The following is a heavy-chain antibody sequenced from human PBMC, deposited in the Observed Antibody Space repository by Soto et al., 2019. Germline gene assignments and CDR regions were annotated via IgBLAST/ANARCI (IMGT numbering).Heavy chain of an antibody. CDR1: GFTFSSYA. D-gene: IGHD6-6*01. V-gene: IGHV3-23*01. CDR3: AKVSSSSFPRDY. Sequence: GGSLRLSCAASGFTFSSYAMSWVRQAPGKGLEWVSSISGSGASTYYADSVKGRFTISRDNSKSTLYLEMNSLRAEDTALYYCAKVSSSSFPRDYWGQGTLVTVSS. J-gene: IGHJ4*01. CDR2: ISGSGAST.